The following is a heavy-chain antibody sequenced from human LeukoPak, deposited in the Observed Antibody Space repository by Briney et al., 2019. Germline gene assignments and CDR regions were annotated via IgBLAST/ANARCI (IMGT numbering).Heavy chain of an antibody. CDR3: ARDGRPLDY. CDR1: GTTFSRYW. CDR2: IKQDGGEK. J-gene: IGHJ4*02. V-gene: IGHV3-7*03. Sequence: GGSLRLSCVDSGTTFSRYWMSWVRQAPGKGLEWVANIKQDGGEKYYVDSVKGRITISRDNAKNSLYLQMNSLRVEDTAVYYCARDGRPLDYWGQGTLVTVSS.